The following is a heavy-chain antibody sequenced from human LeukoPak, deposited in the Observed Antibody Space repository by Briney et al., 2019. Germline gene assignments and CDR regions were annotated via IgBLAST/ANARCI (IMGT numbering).Heavy chain of an antibody. CDR2: IYSGGST. CDR1: GFTVSSNY. CDR3: ARDSLWFGELSY. J-gene: IGHJ4*02. Sequence: GGSLRLSCAASGFTVSSNYMSWVRQAPGKGLEWVSVIYSGGSTYYADSVKGRFTISRDNSKNTLYLQMNSRRAEDTAVYYCARDSLWFGELSYWGQGTLVTVSS. D-gene: IGHD3-10*01. V-gene: IGHV3-53*01.